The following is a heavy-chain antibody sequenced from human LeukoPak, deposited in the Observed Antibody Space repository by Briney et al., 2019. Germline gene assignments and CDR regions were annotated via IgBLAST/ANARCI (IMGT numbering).Heavy chain of an antibody. CDR2: ISHSATT. J-gene: IGHJ4*02. CDR1: GGSFSGYN. CDR3: ARASYSYDINGWVPFDY. D-gene: IGHD3-22*01. Sequence: PSETLSLTCAVYGGSFSGYNWNWIRQPPGKGLEWIGEISHSATTNYNPALKSRVTMSVDTSKNQISLKLISVTAADTAVYYCARASYSYDINGWVPFDYWGQGTLVTVSS. V-gene: IGHV4-34*01.